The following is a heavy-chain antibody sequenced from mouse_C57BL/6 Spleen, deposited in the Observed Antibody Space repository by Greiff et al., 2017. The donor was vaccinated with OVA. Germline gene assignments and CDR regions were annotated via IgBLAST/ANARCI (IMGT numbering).Heavy chain of an antibody. CDR1: GFTFSSYA. CDR2: ISDGGSYT. CDR3: ARFITTVVATGNFDV. Sequence: EVKVVESGGGLVKPGGSLKLSCAASGFTFSSYAMSWVRQTPEKRLEWVATISDGGSYTYYPDNVKGRFTISRDNAKNNLYLQMSHLKSEDTAMYYCARFITTVVATGNFDVWGTGTTVTVSS. V-gene: IGHV5-4*03. J-gene: IGHJ1*03. D-gene: IGHD1-1*01.